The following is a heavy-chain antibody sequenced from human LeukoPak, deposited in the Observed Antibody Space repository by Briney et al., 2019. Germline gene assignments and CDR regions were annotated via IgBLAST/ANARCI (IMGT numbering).Heavy chain of an antibody. CDR1: GYTFTNFY. V-gene: IGHV1-46*01. CDR2: INPRGGSA. Sequence: ASVKVSCKASGYTFTNFYMHWVRQVPGQGLEWMGIINPRGGSASSAQKFQGRVTMTRDTSTSTVYMELSSLRSEDTAVYYCAREGDYGDYVKFDPWGQGTLVTVSS. CDR3: AREGDYGDYVKFDP. J-gene: IGHJ5*02. D-gene: IGHD4-17*01.